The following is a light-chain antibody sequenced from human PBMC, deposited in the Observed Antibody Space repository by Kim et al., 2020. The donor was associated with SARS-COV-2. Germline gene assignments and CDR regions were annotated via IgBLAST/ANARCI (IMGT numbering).Light chain of an antibody. J-gene: IGLJ2*01. CDR1: NIGSKS. Sequence: APGKTASITCGGNNIGSKSVHWYQQRPGQAPVLVISYDSDRPSGSPERFSGSNSGNTATLTISSVEAGDEADYYCQLWDSTSDHVVFGGGTQLTVL. CDR3: QLWDSTSDHVV. V-gene: IGLV3-21*04. CDR2: YDS.